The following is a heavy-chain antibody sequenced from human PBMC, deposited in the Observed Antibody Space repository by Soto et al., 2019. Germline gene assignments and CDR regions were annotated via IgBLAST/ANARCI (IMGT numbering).Heavy chain of an antibody. V-gene: IGHV1-3*01. CDR2: INAGNGNT. J-gene: IGHJ6*02. CDR3: ARGGGVGFGDYTTGGMDV. CDR1: GYTFTRYA. D-gene: IGHD2-8*02. Sequence: EASVKVSCKASGYTFTRYAMHWVRQAPGQRLEWMGWINAGNGNTKFSQKFQGRVTIIRDTSANTAYMELSSLRSEDTAVYYCARGGGVGFGDYTTGGMDVWGQGTTVTVSS.